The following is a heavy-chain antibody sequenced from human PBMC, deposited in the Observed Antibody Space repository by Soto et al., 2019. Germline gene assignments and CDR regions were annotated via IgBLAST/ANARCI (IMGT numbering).Heavy chain of an antibody. V-gene: IGHV1-46*01. CDR1: GYTFTSYY. CDR3: ARDRVDCSGGNCWRSVEDT. CDR2: IDPSGGGT. Sequence: QVQLVQSGAEVKKPGASVRVSCKASGYTFTSYYMHWVRQAPGQGLEWMGIIDPSGGGTSYAQKFKGRLTMTRDTSTSTVYMELSSLRSEDTAVYYCARDRVDCSGGNCWRSVEDTWGQGTLVTVSS. D-gene: IGHD2-15*01. J-gene: IGHJ5*02.